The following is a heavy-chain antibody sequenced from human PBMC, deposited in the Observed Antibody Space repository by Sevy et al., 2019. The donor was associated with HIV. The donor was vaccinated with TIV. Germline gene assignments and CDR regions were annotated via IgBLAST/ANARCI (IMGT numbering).Heavy chain of an antibody. V-gene: IGHV3-7*01. D-gene: IGHD5-18*01. CDR3: VRDGVGGYSYSLDC. Sequence: GGSLRLSCAASGFTFSSYWMSWVRQAPGKGLEWVATMMEDGSERNYVDSVKGRFTISRDNAKNSLYMQMNSLRAEDTAVYYGVRDGVGGYSYSLDCWGQGTLVTVSS. CDR2: MMEDGSER. CDR1: GFTFSSYW. J-gene: IGHJ4*02.